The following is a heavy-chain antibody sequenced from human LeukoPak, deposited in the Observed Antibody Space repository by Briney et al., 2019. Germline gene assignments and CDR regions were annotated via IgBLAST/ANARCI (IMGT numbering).Heavy chain of an antibody. J-gene: IGHJ2*01. D-gene: IGHD3-10*01. CDR1: GGSFSGYY. Sequence: PSETLSLTCSVYGGSFSGYYWSWIRQPPGKGLEWIGEINHSGSTNYNPSLNSQVTISVDTSKNQFSLKLSSVTAADTAVYYCARAPSVRGVIIPYWYFDLWGRGTLVTVSS. CDR3: ARAPSVRGVIIPYWYFDL. CDR2: INHSGST. V-gene: IGHV4-34*01.